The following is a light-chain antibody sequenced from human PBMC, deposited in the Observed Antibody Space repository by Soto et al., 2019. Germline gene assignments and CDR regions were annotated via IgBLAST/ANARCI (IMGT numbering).Light chain of an antibody. CDR3: QQYDT. CDR2: SAS. Sequence: IVLTQSPGPLSLSPGERATLSCRASQSVSSSDLAWYQQKPGQAPRIIIYSASSRATGIPDRFSVSGSGTDFTLPISRLEPEDFAVYYCQQYDTFGQGTKLEIK. V-gene: IGKV3-20*01. J-gene: IGKJ2*01. CDR1: QSVSSSD.